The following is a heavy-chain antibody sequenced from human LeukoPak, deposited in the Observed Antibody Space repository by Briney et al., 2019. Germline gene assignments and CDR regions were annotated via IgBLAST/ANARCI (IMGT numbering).Heavy chain of an antibody. Sequence: PGGSLRLSCAASGFTFSSYAMHWVRQAPGKGLEWVAVISYDGSNKYYADSVKGRFTISRDNSKNTLYLRMNSLRAEDTAVYYCARALDVVVAADYFDYWGQGTLVTVSS. CDR3: ARALDVVVAADYFDY. J-gene: IGHJ4*02. CDR1: GFTFSSYA. V-gene: IGHV3-30-3*01. CDR2: ISYDGSNK. D-gene: IGHD2-15*01.